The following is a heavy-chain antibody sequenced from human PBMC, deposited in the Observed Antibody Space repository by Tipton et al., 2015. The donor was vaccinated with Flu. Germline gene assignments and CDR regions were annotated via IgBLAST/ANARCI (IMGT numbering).Heavy chain of an antibody. Sequence: TLSLTCTVSGGSVSNSGYSWSWIRQPPGKGLEWIGHFSHTGTTYYNPSLKSRVTISVDTSKNQFSLKLSSVTAADTAVYYCARHLGQSGYYFDYWGQGTLVTVSS. D-gene: IGHD1-26*01. CDR2: FSHTGTT. CDR1: GGSVSNSGYS. CDR3: ARHLGQSGYYFDY. V-gene: IGHV4-30-2*01. J-gene: IGHJ4*02.